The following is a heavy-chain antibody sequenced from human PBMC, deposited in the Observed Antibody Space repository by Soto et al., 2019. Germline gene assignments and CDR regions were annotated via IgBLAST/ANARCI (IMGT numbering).Heavy chain of an antibody. J-gene: IGHJ3*02. D-gene: IGHD6-13*01. V-gene: IGHV4-59*01. CDR2: IYYSGST. CDR3: ARDPGAAAGIDAFYI. CDR1: GGSISSYY. Sequence: QVQLQESGPGLVKPSETLSLTCTVSGGSISSYYWSWIRQPPGKGLEWIGYIYYSGSTNYNPSLKSRVTISVDTSKNQFSLKLSSVTAADTAVYYCARDPGAAAGIDAFYIWGQGTMVTVSS.